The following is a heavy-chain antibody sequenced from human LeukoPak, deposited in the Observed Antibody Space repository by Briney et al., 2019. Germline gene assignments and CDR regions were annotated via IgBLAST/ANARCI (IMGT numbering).Heavy chain of an antibody. Sequence: GGSLRLSCAASGFTVSSNYMNWVRQAPGKGLVWVSRINTDGSTTSYADSVKGRFTISRDNAKNTLYLQMNSLRADDTAVYYCARGEMVQVYWGQGTLVTVSS. CDR3: ARGEMVQVY. D-gene: IGHD5-24*01. CDR2: INTDGSTT. J-gene: IGHJ4*02. CDR1: GFTVSSNY. V-gene: IGHV3-74*01.